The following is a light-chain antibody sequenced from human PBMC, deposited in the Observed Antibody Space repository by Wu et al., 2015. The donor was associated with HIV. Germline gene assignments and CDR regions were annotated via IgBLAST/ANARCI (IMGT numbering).Light chain of an antibody. CDR2: ATS. Sequence: EIVLTQSPATLSLSPGERATLSRRTSQSVVRGYLAWYQQKPGQAPRLLIYATSIRATGVPDRFSGSGSETDFTLTINGLAPEDFAVYYCHHYGVSLRFSFGPGTRVNIK. J-gene: IGKJ3*01. CDR1: QSVVRGY. CDR3: HHYGVSLRFS. V-gene: IGKV3-20*01.